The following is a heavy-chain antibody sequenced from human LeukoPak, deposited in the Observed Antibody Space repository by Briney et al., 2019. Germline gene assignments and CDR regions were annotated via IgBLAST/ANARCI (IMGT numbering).Heavy chain of an antibody. V-gene: IGHV4-39*07. J-gene: IGHJ6*03. CDR2: IYYSGNA. D-gene: IGHD4-11*01. Sequence: SETLSFTCSVSGGSINSGDYYWGWIRHPPGKGLEWIGSIYYSGNAAYNPSLRSRVTMSVDTSNNQFSLKLRSVTAADTAVYYCARGHSIEPYYYYYYMDVWGKGTTVTVSS. CDR1: GGSINSGDYY. CDR3: ARGHSIEPYYYYYYMDV.